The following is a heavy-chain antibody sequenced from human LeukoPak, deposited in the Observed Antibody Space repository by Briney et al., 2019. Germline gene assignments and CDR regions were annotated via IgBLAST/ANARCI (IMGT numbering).Heavy chain of an antibody. Sequence: GGSLRLSCAASGFTFSSYSMNWVRQAPGKGLEWVSSISSSSSYIYYADSVKGRFTISRDNAKNSLYLQMNSLRAEDTAVYYCARGIAVAGSDFDYWGQGTLVTVSS. D-gene: IGHD6-19*01. CDR3: ARGIAVAGSDFDY. CDR2: ISSSSSYI. CDR1: GFTFSSYS. J-gene: IGHJ4*02. V-gene: IGHV3-21*01.